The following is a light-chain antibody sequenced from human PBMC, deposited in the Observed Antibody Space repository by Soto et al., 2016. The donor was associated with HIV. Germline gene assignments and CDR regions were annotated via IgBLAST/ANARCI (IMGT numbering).Light chain of an antibody. V-gene: IGLV3-1*01. Sequence: SYELTQPPSVSVSPGQTASITCSGDKLGEKYACWYQQKSGQSPVLVIYQDSKRPSGIPERFSGSNSGNTATLTISGTQAMDEADYYCQAWDSSTVVFGRRDQGDRP. CDR3: QAWDSSTVV. CDR2: QDS. CDR1: KLGEKY. J-gene: IGLJ2*01.